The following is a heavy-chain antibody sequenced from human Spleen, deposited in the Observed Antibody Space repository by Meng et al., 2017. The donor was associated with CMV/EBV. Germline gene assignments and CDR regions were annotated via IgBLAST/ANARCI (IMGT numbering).Heavy chain of an antibody. D-gene: IGHD2-2*01. V-gene: IGHV3-21*01. CDR2: IRSGGTTT. CDR3: ARGRPGYCSSTSCNGMDV. Sequence: GESLKISCAASGFTFSNYAMSWVRQAPGKGLEWVSLIRSGGTTTYYADSVKGRFTISRDSAKISLYLQMDSLRAEDTAVYYCARGRPGYCSSTSCNGMDVWGQGTTVTVSS. J-gene: IGHJ6*02. CDR1: GFTFSNYA.